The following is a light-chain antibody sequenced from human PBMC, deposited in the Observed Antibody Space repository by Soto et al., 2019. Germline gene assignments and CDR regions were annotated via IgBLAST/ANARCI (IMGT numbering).Light chain of an antibody. J-gene: IGKJ1*01. V-gene: IGKV2-24*01. Sequence: IVITQTPLSSPLTLGQPASISCRPNQSIVHNDGNTYLSWLQKRPGQPPRLLIDKVSNRFAGVPDRFSGSGAGTDFKLRISRVEAEDVGVYYCMQVTQCPGTFGQGTKVEIK. CDR1: QSIVHNDGNTY. CDR3: MQVTQCPGT. CDR2: KVS.